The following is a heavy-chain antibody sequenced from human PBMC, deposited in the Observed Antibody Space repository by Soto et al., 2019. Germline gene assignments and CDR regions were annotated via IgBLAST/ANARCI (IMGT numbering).Heavy chain of an antibody. CDR1: GYTFTSYG. CDR3: ARDKDYDFWSGSHGNWFDP. CDR2: ISAYNGNT. Sequence: ASVKVSCKASGYTFTSYGISWVRQAPGQGLERMGWISAYNGNTNYAQKLQGRVTMTTDTSTSTAYMELRSLRSDDTAVYYCARDKDYDFWSGSHGNWFDPWRQGTLVTVSS. V-gene: IGHV1-18*01. J-gene: IGHJ5*02. D-gene: IGHD3-3*01.